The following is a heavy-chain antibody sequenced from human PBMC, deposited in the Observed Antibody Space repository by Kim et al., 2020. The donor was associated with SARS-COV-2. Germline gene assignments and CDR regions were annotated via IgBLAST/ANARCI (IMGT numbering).Heavy chain of an antibody. CDR1: GFTFSSYG. CDR2: IWYDGSNK. Sequence: GGSLRLSCAASGFTFSSYGMHWVRQAPGKGLEWVAVIWYDGSNKYYADSVKGRFTISRDNSKNTLYLQMNSLRAEDTAVYYCARDGGEHTAGYYGMDVWGQGTTVTVSS. CDR3: ARDGGEHTAGYYGMDV. D-gene: IGHD5-18*01. V-gene: IGHV3-33*01. J-gene: IGHJ6*02.